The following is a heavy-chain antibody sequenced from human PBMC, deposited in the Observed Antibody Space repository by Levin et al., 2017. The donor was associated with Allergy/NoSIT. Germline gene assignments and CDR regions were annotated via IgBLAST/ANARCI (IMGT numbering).Heavy chain of an antibody. CDR1: GFTFSSYW. CDR3: ARGVGFGELIDY. D-gene: IGHD3-10*01. Sequence: GESLKISCAASGFTFSSYWMQWVRQAPGKGLVWVSGINSDGSITTYADSVKGRFTISRDNAKNTLYLQMNSLRVEDTAVYYCARGVGFGELIDYWGQGTLLTVSS. J-gene: IGHJ4*02. CDR2: INSDGSIT. V-gene: IGHV3-74*03.